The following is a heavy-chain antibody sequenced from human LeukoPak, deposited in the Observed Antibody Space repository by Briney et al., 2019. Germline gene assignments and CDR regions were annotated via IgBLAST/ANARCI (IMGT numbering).Heavy chain of an antibody. V-gene: IGHV4-59*08. CDR1: GGSISGQY. Sequence: SETLSLTCTVSGGSISGQYWSWIRQPPGRGLEWIGYISYSGITKYNPSLKNRVTISIDTSKNQFSLKLSSMPAADTAVYYCARLRFLEWLFPWFDPWGQGTLVTVSS. J-gene: IGHJ5*02. CDR3: ARLRFLEWLFPWFDP. CDR2: ISYSGIT. D-gene: IGHD3-3*01.